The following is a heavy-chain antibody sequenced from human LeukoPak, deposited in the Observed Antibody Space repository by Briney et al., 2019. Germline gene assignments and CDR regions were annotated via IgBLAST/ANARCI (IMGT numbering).Heavy chain of an antibody. CDR1: GGSFGGYY. CDR3: ARGRGDYVWGSYRLRLDY. D-gene: IGHD3-16*02. CDR2: INHSGST. J-gene: IGHJ4*02. Sequence: SETLSLTCAVYGGSFGGYYWSWIRQPPGKGLEWIGEINHSGSTNYSPSLKSRVTISVDTSKNQFSLKLSSVTAADTAVYYCARGRGDYVWGSYRLRLDYWGQGTLVTVSS. V-gene: IGHV4-34*01.